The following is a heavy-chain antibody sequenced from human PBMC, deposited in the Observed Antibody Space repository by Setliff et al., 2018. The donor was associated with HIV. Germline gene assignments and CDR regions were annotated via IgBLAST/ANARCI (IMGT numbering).Heavy chain of an antibody. CDR3: ARDWSGYSSSRGSYYYYMDV. Sequence: PSETLSLTCTVSGGSISSGNYYWTWVRQPAEKGLERIGRIYTSGSTNYNPSLKIRVTISVDTSKNQFSLRLSSVTAADTAIYYCARDWSGYSSSRGSYYYYMDVWGKGTTVTVSS. J-gene: IGHJ6*03. V-gene: IGHV4-61*02. CDR2: IYTSGST. CDR1: GGSISSGNYY. D-gene: IGHD6-13*01.